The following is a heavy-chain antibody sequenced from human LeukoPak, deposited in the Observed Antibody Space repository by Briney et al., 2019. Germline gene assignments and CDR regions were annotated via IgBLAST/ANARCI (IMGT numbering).Heavy chain of an antibody. D-gene: IGHD4-17*01. CDR3: WGRGTVTPWDWFDP. Sequence: SETLSLTCAVYGGSFSGYYWSWIRQPPGKGLEWIGEINHSGSTNYNPSLKSRVTISEDTSKNQFSLKLSSVTAADTAVYYRWGRGTVTPWDWFDPWGQGTLVTVSS. CDR1: GGSFSGYY. CDR2: INHSGST. V-gene: IGHV4-34*01. J-gene: IGHJ5*02.